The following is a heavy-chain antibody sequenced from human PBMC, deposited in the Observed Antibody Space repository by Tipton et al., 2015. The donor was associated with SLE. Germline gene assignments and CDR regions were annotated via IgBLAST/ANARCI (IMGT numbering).Heavy chain of an antibody. CDR1: GGSISSGNYY. V-gene: IGHV4-61*02. Sequence: TLSLTCTVSGGSISSGNYYWTWIRQPAGKGLEWIGRFYGSGSGSTSYNPPLKSRVTISVDTSKNQFSLTLSSVTAADTAVYYCARNDDVAPGFYRGYFDFWGQGTLVTVSS. J-gene: IGHJ4*02. D-gene: IGHD3-9*01. CDR2: FYGSGSGST. CDR3: ARNDDVAPGFYRGYFDF.